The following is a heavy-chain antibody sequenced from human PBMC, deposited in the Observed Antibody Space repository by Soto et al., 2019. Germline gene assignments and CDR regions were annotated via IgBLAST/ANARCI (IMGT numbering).Heavy chain of an antibody. CDR2: ISAYNGNT. CDR1: GYTFTSYG. Sequence: GASVKVSCKASGYTFTSYGISWVRQAPGQGLEWMGWISAYNGNTNYAQKLQGRVTMTTDTSTSTAYMELRSLRSDDTAVYYCARGLRLPITNARAEYFQHWGQGTLVTVSS. J-gene: IGHJ1*01. CDR3: ARGLRLPITNARAEYFQH. V-gene: IGHV1-18*01. D-gene: IGHD5-12*01.